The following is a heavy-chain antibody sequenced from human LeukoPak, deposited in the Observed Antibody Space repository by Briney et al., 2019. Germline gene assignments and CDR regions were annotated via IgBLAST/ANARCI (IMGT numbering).Heavy chain of an antibody. CDR3: TRDRFYYDSSGYSIDY. D-gene: IGHD3-22*01. J-gene: IGHJ4*02. Sequence: GGSLRLSCTASGFTFGDYAMSWFRQAPGKGLEWVGFIRSKAYGGTTEYAASVKGRFTISRDDSKSIAYLQMNSLETEDTAVYYCTRDRFYYDSSGYSIDYWGQGTLVTVSS. CDR2: IRSKAYGGTT. CDR1: GFTFGDYA. V-gene: IGHV3-49*03.